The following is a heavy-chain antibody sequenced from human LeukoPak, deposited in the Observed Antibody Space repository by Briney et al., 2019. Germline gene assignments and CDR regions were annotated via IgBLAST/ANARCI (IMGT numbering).Heavy chain of an antibody. V-gene: IGHV3-11*01. D-gene: IGHD6-6*01. Sequence: PGGSLRLSCAASGFIFRNFAMSWVRQAPGKGLEWVSYISSSGSTIYYADSVKGRFTISRDNAKNSLYLQMNSLRAEDTAVYYCARDLVAARLEPFDYWGQGTLVTVSS. CDR1: GFIFRNFA. CDR3: ARDLVAARLEPFDY. CDR2: ISSSGSTI. J-gene: IGHJ4*02.